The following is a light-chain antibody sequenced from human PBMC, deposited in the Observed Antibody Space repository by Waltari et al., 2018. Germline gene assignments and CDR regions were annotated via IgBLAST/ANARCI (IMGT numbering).Light chain of an antibody. V-gene: IGLV1-40*01. CDR2: GNT. CDR3: QSFDSSLSASV. Sequence: QSVLTQPPSMSGAPGQKVTIPCTGGSSNFGANYDVHWYQQFPGTAPKLLIFGNTNRPSGVPGRFSASRSGTSASLAIAGLQSEDEAVYYCQSFDSSLSASVFGGGTKLTVL. CDR1: SSNFGANYD. J-gene: IGLJ3*02.